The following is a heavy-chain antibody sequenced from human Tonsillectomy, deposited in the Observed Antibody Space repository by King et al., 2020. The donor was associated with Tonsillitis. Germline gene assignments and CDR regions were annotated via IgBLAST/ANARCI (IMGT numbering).Heavy chain of an antibody. CDR2: ISSSSSYI. Sequence: QLVQSGGGLVKPGGSLRLSCAASGFTFSSYSMNWVRQAPGKGLEWVSSISSSSSYIYYAESVKGRITISRDNAKNSLYLQMNSLRAEDTAVYYCARDPVAVAGTSGSYWGQGTLVTVSS. D-gene: IGHD6-19*01. J-gene: IGHJ4*02. CDR3: ARDPVAVAGTSGSY. V-gene: IGHV3-21*01. CDR1: GFTFSSYS.